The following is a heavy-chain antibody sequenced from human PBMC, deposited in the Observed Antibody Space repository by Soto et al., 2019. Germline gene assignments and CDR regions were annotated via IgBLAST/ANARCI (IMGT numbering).Heavy chain of an antibody. CDR3: ARDLPGYSSSWYPGFDP. CDR1: GFTFSDYY. CDR2: ISSSSSYT. V-gene: IGHV3-11*06. J-gene: IGHJ5*02. D-gene: IGHD6-13*01. Sequence: VGSLRLSCAASGFTFSDYYMSWIRQAPGKGLEWVSYISSSSSYTNYADSVKGRFTISRDNAKNSLYLQMNSLRAEDTAVYYCARDLPGYSSSWYPGFDPWGQGTLVTVSS.